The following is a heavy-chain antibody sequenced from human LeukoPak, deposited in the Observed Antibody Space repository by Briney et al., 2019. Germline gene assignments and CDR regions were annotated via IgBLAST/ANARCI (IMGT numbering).Heavy chain of an antibody. D-gene: IGHD3-22*01. V-gene: IGHV4-59*08. CDR2: IYYSGST. Sequence: SETLSLTCTVSGGSISSYYWSWIRQPPGKGLEWIGYIYYSGSTNYNPSLKSRVTISVDTSKNQFSLKLSSVTAADTAVYYCARHRWLLGTQYYLDYWGQGTLVTVSS. CDR3: ARHRWLLGTQYYLDY. CDR1: GGSISSYY. J-gene: IGHJ4*02.